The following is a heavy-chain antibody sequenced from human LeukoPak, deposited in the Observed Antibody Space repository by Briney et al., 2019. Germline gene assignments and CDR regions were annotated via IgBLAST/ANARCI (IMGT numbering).Heavy chain of an antibody. CDR2: IKSKTDGGIT. Sequence: GGSLRLSCAASGFTFSNAWMSWVRQAPGKGLEWVGRIKSKTDGGITDYAAPVKGRFTISRDDSKNTLYLQMNSPKTEDTAVYYCTTLAVAGTTDYWGQGTLVTVSS. CDR1: GFTFSNAW. J-gene: IGHJ4*02. CDR3: TTLAVAGTTDY. V-gene: IGHV3-15*01. D-gene: IGHD6-19*01.